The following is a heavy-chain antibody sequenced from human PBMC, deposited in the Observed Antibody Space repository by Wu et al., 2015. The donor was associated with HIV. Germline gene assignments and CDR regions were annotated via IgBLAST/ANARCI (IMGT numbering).Heavy chain of an antibody. CDR1: GYTFTSYG. J-gene: IGHJ1*01. V-gene: IGHV1-18*01. CDR3: MRRGLCDHCDEFTFQH. CDR2: INPYAGAV. Sequence: QVQLVQSGAEMKKPGASVKVSCKASGYTFTSYGISWVRQAPGQGLEWMGWINPYAGAVNYAWNFQGRVTLTRKSFDTDTGTAYMELSGLTSADTAVYYCMRRGLCDHCDEFTFQHWGQGTLVIVSS. D-gene: IGHD2-21*01.